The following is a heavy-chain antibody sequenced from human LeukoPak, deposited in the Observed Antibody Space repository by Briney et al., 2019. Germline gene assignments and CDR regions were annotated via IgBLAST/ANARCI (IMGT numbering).Heavy chain of an antibody. CDR1: GFTFSSYS. V-gene: IGHV3-21*01. CDR3: ARDEATITPGVGSY. Sequence: PGGSLRLSCAASGFTFSSYSMNWVRQAPGKGLEWVSSISSSSSYIYYADSVKGRFTISRDNAKNSLYLQMNSLRAEDTAVYYCARDEATITPGVGSYWGQGTLVTVSS. CDR2: ISSSSSYI. J-gene: IGHJ4*02. D-gene: IGHD5-12*01.